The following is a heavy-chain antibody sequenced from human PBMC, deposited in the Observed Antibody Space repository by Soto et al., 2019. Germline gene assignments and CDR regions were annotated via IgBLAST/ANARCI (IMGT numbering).Heavy chain of an antibody. CDR2: ISGSGGST. Sequence: EVQLLESGGGLVQPGGSLRLSCAASGFTFSSYAMSWVRQAPGKGLEWVSAISGSGGSTYYADSVKGRFTISRDNSKNTPYLQMKNLRAADKAVYYCAKDLAGSITMVRGAPSGYWGQGTLVTVSS. CDR1: GFTFSSYA. CDR3: AKDLAGSITMVRGAPSGY. V-gene: IGHV3-23*01. D-gene: IGHD3-10*01. J-gene: IGHJ4*02.